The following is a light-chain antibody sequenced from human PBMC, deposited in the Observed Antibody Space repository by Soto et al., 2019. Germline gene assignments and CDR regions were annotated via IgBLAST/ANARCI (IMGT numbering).Light chain of an antibody. Sequence: DIQMTQSTSTLSASVGDRVTITCRASQSISRSLAWYQQKPGKAPSLLIYDAPSLEGVVPSTFSGSGFGTELTLSLHHLPTADFATYYCQQYSDFLISFGPGTTVDFK. CDR3: QQYSDFLIS. V-gene: IGKV1-5*01. CDR2: DAP. CDR1: QSISRS. J-gene: IGKJ3*01.